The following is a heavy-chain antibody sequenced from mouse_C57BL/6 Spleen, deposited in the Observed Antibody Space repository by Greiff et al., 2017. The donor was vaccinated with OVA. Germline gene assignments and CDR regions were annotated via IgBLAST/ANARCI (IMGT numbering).Heavy chain of an antibody. CDR1: GYTFTSYW. V-gene: IGHV1-52*01. CDR3: ASLDGSRGFDY. Sequence: VQLQQPGAELVRPGSSVKLSCKASGYTFTSYWMHWVKQRPIQGLEWIGTIDPSDSDTHYNQKFKDKATLTVDKSSSTASMQLSSLTSEDSAVYYCASLDGSRGFDYWGQGTTLTVSS. D-gene: IGHD1-1*01. J-gene: IGHJ2*01. CDR2: IDPSDSDT.